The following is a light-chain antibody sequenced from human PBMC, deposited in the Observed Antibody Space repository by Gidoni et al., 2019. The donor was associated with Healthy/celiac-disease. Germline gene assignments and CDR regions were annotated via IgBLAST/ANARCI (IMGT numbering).Light chain of an antibody. V-gene: IGKV1-39*01. CDR2: AAS. J-gene: IGKJ3*01. CDR1: QSISSY. CDR3: QQSYSTPFT. Sequence: DIKMTQSPSSLSASVGDRVTITCRASQSISSYLNWYQQKPVKAPTLLIYAASSLQSGVPSRFSGSGSGTYFPLTISSLQPEDFATYYCQQSYSTPFTFAPXTKVDIK.